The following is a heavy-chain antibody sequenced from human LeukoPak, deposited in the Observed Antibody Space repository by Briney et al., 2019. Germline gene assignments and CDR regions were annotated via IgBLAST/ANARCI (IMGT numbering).Heavy chain of an antibody. CDR2: IHTSGST. D-gene: IGHD5-12*01. J-gene: IGHJ6*03. CDR1: GGSISSYY. V-gene: IGHV4-4*07. CDR3: ARAATITSYYYYMDV. Sequence: PSETLSLTCTVSGGSISSYYWSWIRQPAGKGLEWIGRIHTSGSTNYNPSLKSRVTMSVDTSKNQFSLKLSSVTAADTAVYYCARAATITSYYYYMDVWGKGTTVTVSS.